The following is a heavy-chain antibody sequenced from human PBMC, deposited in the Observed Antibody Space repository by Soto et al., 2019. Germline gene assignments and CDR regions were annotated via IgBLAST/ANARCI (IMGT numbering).Heavy chain of an antibody. Sequence: PSETLSLTCAVYGGSFSGYYWSRIRQPPGKGLEWIGEINHSGSTNYNPSLKSRVTISVDTSKNQFSLKLSSVTAADTAVYYCARVRGSGWIDYWGQGTLVTVSS. CDR2: INHSGST. CDR3: ARVRGSGWIDY. V-gene: IGHV4-34*01. CDR1: GGSFSGYY. D-gene: IGHD6-19*01. J-gene: IGHJ4*02.